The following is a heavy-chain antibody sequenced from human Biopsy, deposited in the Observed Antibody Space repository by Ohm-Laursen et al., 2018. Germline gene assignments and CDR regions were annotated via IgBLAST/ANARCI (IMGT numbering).Heavy chain of an antibody. CDR2: IFYDGSNT. D-gene: IGHD5-24*01. J-gene: IGHJ4*02. CDR1: GFTFNNYG. Sequence: SLRLSCTAPGFTFNNYGMQWVRQAPGKGLEWVAFIFYDGSNTYYADSVKGRFTISRDNSRDTLYLQMNSLRVEDTAVYYCARGPSGVATIGRGQGTLVTVSS. CDR3: ARGPSGVATIG. V-gene: IGHV3-33*08.